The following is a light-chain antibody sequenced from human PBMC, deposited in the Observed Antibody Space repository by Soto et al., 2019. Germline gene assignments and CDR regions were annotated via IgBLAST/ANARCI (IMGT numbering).Light chain of an antibody. CDR1: QSVSSS. J-gene: IGKJ1*01. CDR3: QQYNNWWT. CDR2: GVS. Sequence: IMMTQSPATLSVSPGERATLSCRASQSVSSSLAWYQQKPGQAPRLLIYGVSTRATGIPARFSGSGSGTEFTLTINSLQSEDFAVYYCQQYNNWWTFGQGTKVDIK. V-gene: IGKV3-15*01.